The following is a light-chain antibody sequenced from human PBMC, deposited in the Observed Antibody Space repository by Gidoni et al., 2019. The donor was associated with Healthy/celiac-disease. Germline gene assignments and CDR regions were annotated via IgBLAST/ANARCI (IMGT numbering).Light chain of an antibody. Sequence: SYVLTPPPSVSVAPGQTARITCGGNNIGSKSVHWYQQKPGQAPVLVVYDDSERPSGIPERFSGSNSGNTATLTISRVEAGDEADYYWQVWDSSSDHVVFGGGTKLTVL. CDR2: DDS. V-gene: IGLV3-21*02. J-gene: IGLJ2*01. CDR1: NIGSKS. CDR3: QVWDSSSDHVV.